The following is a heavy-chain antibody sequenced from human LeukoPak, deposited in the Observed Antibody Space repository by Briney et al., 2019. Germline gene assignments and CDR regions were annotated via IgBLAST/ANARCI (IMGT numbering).Heavy chain of an antibody. CDR1: GGSISGYY. J-gene: IGHJ4*02. V-gene: IGHV4-59*08. Sequence: TSETLSLTCTVSGGSISGYYWSWIRQPPGKGLEWIGYIYYSGSTNYNPSLKSRVTISVDTSKNHFSLKLSSVTAADTAVYYCARHSRYSSGWYYGYWGQGTLVTVSS. CDR3: ARHSRYSSGWYYGY. D-gene: IGHD6-19*01. CDR2: IYYSGST.